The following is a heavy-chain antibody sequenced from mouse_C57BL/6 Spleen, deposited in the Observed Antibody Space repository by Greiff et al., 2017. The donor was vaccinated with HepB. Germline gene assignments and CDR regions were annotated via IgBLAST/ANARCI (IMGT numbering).Heavy chain of an antibody. V-gene: IGHV1-82*01. CDR2: IYPGDGDT. CDR3: AREDLYYDYDWFAY. J-gene: IGHJ3*01. D-gene: IGHD2-4*01. CDR1: GYAFSSSW. Sequence: QLQQSGPELVKPGASVKISCKASGYAFSSSWMNWVKQRPGKGLEWIGRIYPGDGDTNYNGKFKGNATLTAAKSSSTAYMQLSSLTSEDSAVDFCAREDLYYDYDWFAYWGQGTLVTVSA.